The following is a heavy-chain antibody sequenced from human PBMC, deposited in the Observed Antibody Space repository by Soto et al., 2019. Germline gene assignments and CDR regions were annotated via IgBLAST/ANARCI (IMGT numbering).Heavy chain of an antibody. J-gene: IGHJ6*02. CDR3: AREGEMPYYYYGLDV. Sequence: QVQLVQSGAEVRKPGASVKVSCKASGYTFTTFGISWVRQAPGQGLEWMGWISGYNGHTKYAQKFQGRVTMTTETSTNTVYMDLRILRSDDTAVYYCAREGEMPYYYYGLDVWGRGTTVNVSS. CDR2: ISGYNGHT. V-gene: IGHV1-18*01. CDR1: GYTFTTFG. D-gene: IGHD3-16*01.